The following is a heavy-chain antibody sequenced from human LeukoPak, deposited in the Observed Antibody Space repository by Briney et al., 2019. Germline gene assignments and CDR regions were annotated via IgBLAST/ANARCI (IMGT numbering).Heavy chain of an antibody. V-gene: IGHV3-30*03. D-gene: IGHD5/OR15-5a*01. CDR1: GFTFSDYY. CDR2: ISDDGSKK. CDR3: ARDWSAAVYAPFDY. J-gene: IGHJ4*02. Sequence: GGSLRLSCAASGFTFSDYYMSWIRQAPGKGLEWVAVISDDGSKKYHADSVKGRFTISRDNSENTLYLQMKSLRHEDTAVYYCARDWSAAVYAPFDYWGQGTLVTVSS.